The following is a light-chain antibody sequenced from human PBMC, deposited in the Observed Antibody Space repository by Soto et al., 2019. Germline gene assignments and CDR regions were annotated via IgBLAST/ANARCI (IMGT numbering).Light chain of an antibody. J-gene: IGLJ2*01. Sequence: QSALTQPVSVSGSPGQSITISCTGTSSDVGSYNLVSWYQQLPGKAPKLMIYEVSKRPSGVSNRFSGSKSGNTASLTISGLQTEDEADYFCCSYAAITTPVIFGGGTQLTVL. V-gene: IGLV2-23*02. CDR2: EVS. CDR1: SSDVGSYNL. CDR3: CSYAAITTPVI.